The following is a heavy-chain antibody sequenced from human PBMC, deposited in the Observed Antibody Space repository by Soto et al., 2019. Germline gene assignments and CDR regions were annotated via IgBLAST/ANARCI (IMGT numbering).Heavy chain of an antibody. V-gene: IGHV3-30*18. CDR2: ISNDGSNK. CDR1: GFTFSSYG. D-gene: IGHD3-9*01. CDR3: AKDRDILTGSALDY. Sequence: RLSCAASGFTFSSYGMHWVRQAPGKGLEWVAVISNDGSNKYYALKGRFTISRDNSKNTLYLQMNSLRAEDTAVYYCAKDRDILTGSALDYWGQGTLVTVSS. J-gene: IGHJ4*02.